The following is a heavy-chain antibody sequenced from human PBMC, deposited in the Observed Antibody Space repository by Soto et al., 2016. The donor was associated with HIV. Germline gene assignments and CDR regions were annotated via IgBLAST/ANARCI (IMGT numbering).Heavy chain of an antibody. CDR1: GYSFSSYG. J-gene: IGHJ4*02. CDR3: ARARDSYTSSWYLFDY. CDR2: INVYNDNI. V-gene: IGHV1-18*01. D-gene: IGHD6-13*01. Sequence: QVQLVQSGGEVKKPGASVKVSCKASGYSFSSYGISWVRQAPGQGLEWMGWINVYNDNINYAQKFQGRVTMTTDTSTSTAYMELRSLRSDDTAVYYCARARDSYTSSWYLFDYWGQGTLVTVSS.